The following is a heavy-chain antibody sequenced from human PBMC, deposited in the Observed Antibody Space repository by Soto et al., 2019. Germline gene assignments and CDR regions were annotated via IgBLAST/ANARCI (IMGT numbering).Heavy chain of an antibody. CDR1: GFTFDDYT. D-gene: IGHD3-22*01. J-gene: IGHJ4*02. CDR3: AKSDYYDSSGYYYFDY. V-gene: IGHV3-43*01. CDR2: ISWDGGST. Sequence: GGSLRRSCAASGFTFDDYTMRWVGQPPGKGLEWVSLISWDGGSTYDADSVKGRFTISRDNSKNSLYLQMNSLRTEDTALYYCAKSDYYDSSGYYYFDYWGQGTLVTVSS.